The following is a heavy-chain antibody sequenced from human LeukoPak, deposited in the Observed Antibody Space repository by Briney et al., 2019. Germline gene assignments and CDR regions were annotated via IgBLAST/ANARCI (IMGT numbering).Heavy chain of an antibody. Sequence: GGSLRLSCAASGFTFSSYAMHWVRQAPGKGLEWVAVISYDGSNKYYADSVKGRFTISRDNSKNTLYLQMNSLRAEDTAVYYCHYHSKTLGYCSGGSCYAGQDYWGQGTLVTVSS. J-gene: IGHJ4*02. CDR1: GFTFSSYA. V-gene: IGHV3-30*04. CDR3: HYHSKTLGYCSGGSCYAGQDY. CDR2: ISYDGSNK. D-gene: IGHD2-15*01.